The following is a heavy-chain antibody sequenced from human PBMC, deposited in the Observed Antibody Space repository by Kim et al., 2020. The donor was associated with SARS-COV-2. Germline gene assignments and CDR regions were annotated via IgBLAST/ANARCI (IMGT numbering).Heavy chain of an antibody. CDR3: AKASSREQWLVKG. CDR1: GFTFSSYG. Sequence: GGSLRLSCAASGFTFSSYGMHWVRQAPGKGLDWVALISYDGSNKYYADSVKGRFTISRDNSKSTLYLQMNNLTSEDTAVYYCAKASSREQWLVKGWGQGTTVSVS. J-gene: IGHJ6*02. D-gene: IGHD6-19*01. CDR2: ISYDGSNK. V-gene: IGHV3-30*18.